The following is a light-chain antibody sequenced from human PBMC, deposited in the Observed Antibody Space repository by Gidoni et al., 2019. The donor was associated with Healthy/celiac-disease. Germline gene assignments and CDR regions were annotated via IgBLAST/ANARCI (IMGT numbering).Light chain of an antibody. CDR3: QQYNSYSGT. J-gene: IGKJ3*01. CDR2: NAS. Sequence: DIQMTQSPSTLSASLGDRVTFTCRASPSISSWLAWYQQKPGKAPKLLIYNASSVESGVPSRFSGSGSGTEFTLTISSLQPDDFATYYCQQYNSYSGTFGPGTKVDIK. V-gene: IGKV1-5*03. CDR1: PSISSW.